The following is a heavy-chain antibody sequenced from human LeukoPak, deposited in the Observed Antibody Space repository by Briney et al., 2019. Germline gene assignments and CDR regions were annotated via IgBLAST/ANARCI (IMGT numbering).Heavy chain of an antibody. CDR2: INPNSGGT. V-gene: IGHV1-2*02. CDR3: ARATYYDFWSGYHGMDV. J-gene: IGHJ6*02. CDR1: GYTFTGYY. Sequence: ASVKVSCKASGYTFTGYYMHWVRQAPGQGLEWMGWINPNSGGTNYAQKFQGRVTMTRDTSISTAYMELSRLSSDDTAVYYCARATYYDFWSGYHGMDVWGQGTTVTVSS. D-gene: IGHD3-3*01.